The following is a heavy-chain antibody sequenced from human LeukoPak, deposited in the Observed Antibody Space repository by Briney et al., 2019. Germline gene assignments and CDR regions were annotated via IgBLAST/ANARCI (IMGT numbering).Heavy chain of an antibody. J-gene: IGHJ5*02. CDR3: ARDLGCSSTRCSNWFDP. D-gene: IGHD2-2*01. Sequence: SETLSLTCTVSGGSTSSYYWSWIRQPAGKGLEWIGRIHTSGSTNYNPSLKSRVTMSVDTSKNQFSLKLSSVTAADTAVYYCARDLGCSSTRCSNWFDPWGQGTLVTVSS. CDR2: IHTSGST. CDR1: GGSTSSYY. V-gene: IGHV4-4*07.